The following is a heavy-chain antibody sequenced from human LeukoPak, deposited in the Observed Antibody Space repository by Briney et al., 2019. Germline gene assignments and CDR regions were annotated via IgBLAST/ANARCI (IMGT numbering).Heavy chain of an antibody. V-gene: IGHV1-69*05. CDR2: IISIFGTA. J-gene: IGHJ3*02. CDR3: ARGPMGPNYYDHFDI. CDR1: GGTFSSYA. D-gene: IGHD3-22*01. Sequence: ASVKVSCKASGGTFSSYAISWVRQAPGQGREWMGGIISIFGTANYAQKFQGRVTITTDESTSTAYMGLSSLRSEDTAVYYCARGPMGPNYYDHFDIWGQGTMVTVSS.